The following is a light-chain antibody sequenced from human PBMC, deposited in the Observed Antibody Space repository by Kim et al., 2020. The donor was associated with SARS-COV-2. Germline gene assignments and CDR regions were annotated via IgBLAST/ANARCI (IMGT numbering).Light chain of an antibody. Sequence: SYELTQPPSVSVSPGQTASITCSGDKLGDKYACWYQRKPGQSPVLVIYQDSKRPSGIPERFSGSNSGNTATLTISGTQAMDEADYYCQAWDSSTVVFGG. V-gene: IGLV3-1*01. CDR1: KLGDKY. J-gene: IGLJ2*01. CDR3: QAWDSSTVV. CDR2: QDS.